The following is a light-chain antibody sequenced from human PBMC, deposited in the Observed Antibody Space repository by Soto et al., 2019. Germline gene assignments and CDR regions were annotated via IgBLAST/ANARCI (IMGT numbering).Light chain of an antibody. Sequence: QSALTQPPSASGSPGQSVTISCTGTSSDVGGYKYVSWYQQHPGKAPKLMIFEVNKRPSGVPDRFSGSKSGNTASLTVSGLQAEDEADYYCCSYEGINNLGVFGTGTKLTVL. J-gene: IGLJ1*01. CDR1: SSDVGGYKY. CDR2: EVN. V-gene: IGLV2-8*01. CDR3: CSYEGINNLGV.